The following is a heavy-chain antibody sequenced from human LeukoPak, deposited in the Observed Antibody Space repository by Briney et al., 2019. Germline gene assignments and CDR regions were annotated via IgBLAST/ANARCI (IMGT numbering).Heavy chain of an antibody. CDR1: GGSISSSSYY. CDR3: ARLFFDIVLVPAAVQH. D-gene: IGHD2-2*01. Sequence: SETLSLTCTVSGGSISSSSYYWGWIRQPPGKGREWIGSIYYSGSTYYNPSLKSRVTISVDTSKNQFSLKLSSVTAADTAVYYCARLFFDIVLVPAAVQHWGQGTLVTVSS. CDR2: IYYSGST. J-gene: IGHJ1*01. V-gene: IGHV4-39*01.